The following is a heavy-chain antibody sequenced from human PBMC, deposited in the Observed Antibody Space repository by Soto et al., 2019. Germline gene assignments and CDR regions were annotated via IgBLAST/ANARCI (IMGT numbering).Heavy chain of an antibody. D-gene: IGHD1-26*01. V-gene: IGHV3-23*01. J-gene: IGHJ3*02. CDR3: ARPGEGIVGAQDAFDI. CDR2: ISGSGGST. CDR1: GFTFSSYA. Sequence: PGGSLRLSCAASGFTFSSYAMSWVRQAPGKGLEWVSAISGSGGSTYYADSVKGRFTISRDNSKNTLYLQMNSLRAEDTAVYYCARPGEGIVGAQDAFDIWGQGTMVTVSS.